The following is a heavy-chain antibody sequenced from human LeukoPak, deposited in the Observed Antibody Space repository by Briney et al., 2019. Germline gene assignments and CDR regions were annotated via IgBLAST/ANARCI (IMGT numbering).Heavy chain of an antibody. CDR1: GFTFSSYS. J-gene: IGHJ4*02. CDR3: GRGVVGLF. V-gene: IGHV3-74*01. D-gene: IGHD3-3*01. Sequence: GGSLRLSCAASGFTFSSYSMNWVRQAPGKGLVWVSRITSDGSGTTYADSVKGRFTISRDNAKNTLYLQMNSLRAEDTAVYYCGRGVVGLFGGQGTLVTVSS. CDR2: ITSDGSGT.